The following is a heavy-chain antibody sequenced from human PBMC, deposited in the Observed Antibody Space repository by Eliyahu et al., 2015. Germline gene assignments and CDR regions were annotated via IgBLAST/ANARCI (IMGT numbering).Heavy chain of an antibody. CDR1: GFTFSSYA. V-gene: IGHV3-23*01. Sequence: EVQLLESGGDLVQPGGSLRLSCAXSGFTFSSYAMCWVRQAPGKGLEWVSAISGRGASTYYADSMKGRFTISRDNSKNTLYLLMNSLRAEDTAVYYCAKGWTPAGIPHYGMDVWGKGTTVTVSS. CDR2: ISGRGAST. D-gene: IGHD2-2*01. J-gene: IGHJ6*04. CDR3: AKGWTPAGIPHYGMDV.